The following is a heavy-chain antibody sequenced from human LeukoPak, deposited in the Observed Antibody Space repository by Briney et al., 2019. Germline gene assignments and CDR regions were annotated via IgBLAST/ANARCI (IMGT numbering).Heavy chain of an antibody. J-gene: IGHJ4*02. D-gene: IGHD3-3*01. Sequence: GGSLRLSCAASGFIFSNYGMNWVRQAPGKGLEWVAAISASGSATSYADSVRGRFTISRDNSKSTTYLQMNSLRAEDMAVFYCAKDFYLRDFGGGFFDYWARESRSPSPQ. CDR2: ISASGSAT. CDR3: AKDFYLRDFGGGFFDY. CDR1: GFIFSNYG. V-gene: IGHV3-23*01.